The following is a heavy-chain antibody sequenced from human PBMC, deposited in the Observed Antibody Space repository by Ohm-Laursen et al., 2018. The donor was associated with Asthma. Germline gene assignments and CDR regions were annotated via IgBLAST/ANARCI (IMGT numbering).Heavy chain of an antibody. D-gene: IGHD6-13*01. CDR2: ISDSGGST. J-gene: IGHJ6*02. Sequence: LRLSCSASGFTFSIYAISWVRQAPGKGLEWVSTISDSGGSTYYADSVKGRFTISRDNSKNTLYLQMNSLRAEDTAVYYCAKGGSSSWYEMDVWGQGTTVTVSS. CDR3: AKGGSSSWYEMDV. V-gene: IGHV3-23*01. CDR1: GFTFSIYA.